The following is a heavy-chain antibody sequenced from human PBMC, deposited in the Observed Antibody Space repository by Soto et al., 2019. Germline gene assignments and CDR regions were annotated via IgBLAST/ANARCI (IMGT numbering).Heavy chain of an antibody. Sequence: GESLKISCKGSGYSFTSYCIGWVRQMPGKGLEWMGIIYPGDSDTRYSPSFQGQVTISADKSISTAYLQWSSLKASDTAMYYCARLMVRGVIILDYYYGMDVWGQGTTVTVSS. CDR2: IYPGDSDT. CDR1: GYSFTSYC. D-gene: IGHD3-10*01. CDR3: ARLMVRGVIILDYYYGMDV. V-gene: IGHV5-51*01. J-gene: IGHJ6*02.